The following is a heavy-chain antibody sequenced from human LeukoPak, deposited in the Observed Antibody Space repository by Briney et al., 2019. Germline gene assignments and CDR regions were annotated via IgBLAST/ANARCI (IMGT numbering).Heavy chain of an antibody. CDR2: IYYSGST. J-gene: IGHJ4*02. Sequence: SETLSLTCTVSGGSISSSSYYWGWIRQPPGKGLEWIGSIYYSGSTYDNPSLKSRVTISGDTSENQFSLRLSSVTAADTAVYYCARASYSYDISGWVPFDYWGQGTLVTVSS. CDR3: ARASYSYDISGWVPFDY. CDR1: GGSISSSSYY. V-gene: IGHV4-39*07. D-gene: IGHD3-22*01.